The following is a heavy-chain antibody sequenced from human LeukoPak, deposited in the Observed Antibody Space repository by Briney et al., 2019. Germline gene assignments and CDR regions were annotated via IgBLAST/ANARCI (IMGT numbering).Heavy chain of an antibody. Sequence: PSETLSLTCAVYGGSFSGYYWSWIRQPPGKGLEWVSMIRGSGRTYYADSVKGRFTISKDNSKNALYLQMNSLRAEDTAVYYCAKENYGDYWDYFDYWGQGTLVTVSS. D-gene: IGHD4-17*01. V-gene: IGHV3-23*01. J-gene: IGHJ4*02. CDR3: AKENYGDYWDYFDY. CDR2: IRGSGRT. CDR1: GGSFSGYY.